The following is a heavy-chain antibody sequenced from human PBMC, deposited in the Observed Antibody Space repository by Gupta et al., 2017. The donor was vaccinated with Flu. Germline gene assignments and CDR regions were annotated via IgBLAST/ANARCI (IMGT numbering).Heavy chain of an antibody. V-gene: IGHV1-69*06. CDR2: IIPIFGTA. CDR1: GGTFSSYA. Sequence: QVQLVQSGAEVKKPGSSVKVSCKASGGTFSSYAISWVRPAPGQGLEWMGGIIPIFGTANYAQKFQGRVTITADKSTSTAYMELSSLRSEDTAVYYCASFGEAHDYGDGLGPLVYWGQGTLVTVSS. D-gene: IGHD4-17*01. J-gene: IGHJ4*02. CDR3: ASFGEAHDYGDGLGPLVY.